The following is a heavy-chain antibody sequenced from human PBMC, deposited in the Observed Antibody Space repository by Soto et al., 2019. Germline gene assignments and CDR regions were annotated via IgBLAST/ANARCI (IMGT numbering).Heavy chain of an antibody. CDR2: IPSKINTYAT. CDR1: GFTFSGST. J-gene: IGHJ4*02. V-gene: IGHV3-73*02. Sequence: EVQLVESGGGSVQPGGSLRLSCAASGFTFSGSTIHWVRQTSGKGLEWVGRIPSKINTYATAYAASVKGRFTISRDDSKNTADLQLHSLRIEATAMYYCARQPIDVPGASAIDYWGQGTLVTVSS. D-gene: IGHD2-2*01. CDR3: ARQPIDVPGASAIDY.